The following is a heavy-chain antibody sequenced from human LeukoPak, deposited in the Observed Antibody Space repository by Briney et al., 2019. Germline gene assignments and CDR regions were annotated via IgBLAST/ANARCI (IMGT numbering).Heavy chain of an antibody. CDR1: GFTFSSYW. Sequence: PGGSLRLSCAASGFTFSSYWMSWVRQAPGKGLERVSYISSSGSTIHYADSVKGRFTISRDNAKNSLYLQMNNVRAEDTAVYYCARSPYSESYYGDALDIWGQGTMVTVSS. J-gene: IGHJ3*02. CDR3: ARSPYSESYYGDALDI. D-gene: IGHD1-26*01. V-gene: IGHV3-48*04. CDR2: ISSSGSTI.